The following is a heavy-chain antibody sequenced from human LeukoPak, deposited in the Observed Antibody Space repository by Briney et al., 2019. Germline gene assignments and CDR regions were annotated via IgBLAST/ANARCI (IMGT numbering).Heavy chain of an antibody. CDR1: GFTFDDYM. D-gene: IGHD3-10*01. V-gene: IGHV3-43*01. CDR3: AKSIRGVIFDY. J-gene: IGHJ4*02. Sequence: GGSLRLSCAASGFTFDDYMMHWVRQAPGKGLEWVSLISWDGSSTRYADSVKGRFTISRDNSKNSLYLQMNSLRTDDTALYYCAKSIRGVIFDYWGQGTLVTVSS. CDR2: ISWDGSST.